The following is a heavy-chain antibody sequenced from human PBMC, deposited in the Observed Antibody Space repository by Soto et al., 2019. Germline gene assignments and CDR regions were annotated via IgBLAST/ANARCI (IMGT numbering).Heavy chain of an antibody. D-gene: IGHD3-10*01. CDR2: IYHSGST. V-gene: IGHV4-38-2*02. J-gene: IGHJ4*02. CDR3: ARDTSILGYRSGSYYDY. CDR1: GYSISSGYY. Sequence: SETLSLTCAVSGYSISSGYYWGWIRQPPGKGLEWIGSIYHSGSTYYNPSLKSRVTISVDTSKNQFSLKLSSVTAADTAVYYCARDTSILGYRSGSYYDYWGQGTLVTVSS.